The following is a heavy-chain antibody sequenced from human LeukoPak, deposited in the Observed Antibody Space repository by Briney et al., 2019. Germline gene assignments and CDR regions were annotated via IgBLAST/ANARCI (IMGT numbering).Heavy chain of an antibody. Sequence: ASVKVSCQASGYTFTSYGISWVRQAPGQGLEWMGWISAYNGNTNYAQKLQGRVTMTTDTSTSTAYMELRSLRSGDTAVYYCARDSAYYDSSGHIDYWGQGTLVTVSS. CDR1: GYTFTSYG. CDR3: ARDSAYYDSSGHIDY. V-gene: IGHV1-18*01. D-gene: IGHD3-22*01. CDR2: ISAYNGNT. J-gene: IGHJ4*02.